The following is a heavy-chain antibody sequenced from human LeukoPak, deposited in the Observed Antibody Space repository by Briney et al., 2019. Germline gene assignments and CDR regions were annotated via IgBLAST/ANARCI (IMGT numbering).Heavy chain of an antibody. Sequence: SETLSLTCTVSGGSISSYYWSWIRQPPGKGLEWIGYIYYSGSTNYNPSLKSRVTIPVDTSKNQFSLKLSSVTAADTAVYYCARVGARDYFDYWGQGTLVTVSS. V-gene: IGHV4-59*01. J-gene: IGHJ4*02. CDR2: IYYSGST. CDR3: ARVGARDYFDY. D-gene: IGHD3-10*01. CDR1: GGSISSYY.